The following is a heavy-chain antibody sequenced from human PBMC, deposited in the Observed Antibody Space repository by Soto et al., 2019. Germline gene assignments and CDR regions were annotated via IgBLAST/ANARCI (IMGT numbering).Heavy chain of an antibody. Sequence: ASVKVSCKASGYTFTSYDINWVRQATGQGLEWMGWMNPNSGNTGYAQKFQGRVTMTRNTSISTAYMELSSLRSEDTAVYYCARKRLPNYYYYMDVWGKGTTVTVSS. J-gene: IGHJ6*03. CDR1: GYTFTSYD. V-gene: IGHV1-8*01. CDR2: MNPNSGNT. CDR3: ARKRLPNYYYYMDV. D-gene: IGHD3-16*01.